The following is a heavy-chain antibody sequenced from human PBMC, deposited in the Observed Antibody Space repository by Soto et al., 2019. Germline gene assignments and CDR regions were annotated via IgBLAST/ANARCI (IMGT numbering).Heavy chain of an antibody. CDR1: GGTVSSGSYY. D-gene: IGHD6-13*01. CDR3: ARVQWGSSWQHYYYYYGMDV. CDR2: IYYSGST. V-gene: IGHV4-61*01. J-gene: IGHJ6*02. Sequence: SETLSLTCTFSGGTVSSGSYYLSWIRQPPGKGLEGIGYIYYSGSTNYNPSLKSRVTISVDTSKNQFSLKLSSVTAADTAVYYCARVQWGSSWQHYYYYYGMDVWGQGTTVTVSS.